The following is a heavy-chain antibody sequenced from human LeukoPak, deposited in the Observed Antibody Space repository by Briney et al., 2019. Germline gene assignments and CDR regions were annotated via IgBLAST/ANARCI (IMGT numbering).Heavy chain of an antibody. Sequence: SETLSLTCTVSGGFISSYYWSWIRQPAGKGLEWIGRIYTSGTTNYNPSLKSRVTMSIDTSKNQFSLNLGSVTAADTAVYYCAREFTPWGQGTLVTVSS. CDR1: GGFISSYY. CDR3: AREFTP. CDR2: IYTSGTT. V-gene: IGHV4-4*07. J-gene: IGHJ5*02.